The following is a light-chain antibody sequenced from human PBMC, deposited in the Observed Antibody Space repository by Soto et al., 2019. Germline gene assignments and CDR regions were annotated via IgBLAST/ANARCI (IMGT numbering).Light chain of an antibody. Sequence: DIQLTQSPSFLSASEGDRVTVTCRAIQGSSNYLAWYQQNPGKAPKLLINVASTLQSGVTSRFSGSGSGTAFTLTISSLQPEDSATYYCQQFNSFPRTFGQGTKVEIK. CDR2: VAS. V-gene: IGKV1-9*01. CDR3: QQFNSFPRT. J-gene: IGKJ1*01. CDR1: QGSSNY.